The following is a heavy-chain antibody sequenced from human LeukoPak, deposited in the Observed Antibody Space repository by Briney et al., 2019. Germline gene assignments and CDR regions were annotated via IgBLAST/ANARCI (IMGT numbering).Heavy chain of an antibody. Sequence: ASVKVSCKVSVYHFTDYHVHWVRQAPGQGLEWVGRISTDSGDTIYAPKFQGRVAVTRDTSINTAYMELSRLTSDDAAVYYCAGLGSTVKGRIDPWGQGTPVTVSS. V-gene: IGHV1-2*02. CDR3: AGLGSTVKGRIDP. D-gene: IGHD5/OR15-5a*01. J-gene: IGHJ5*02. CDR1: VYHFTDYH. CDR2: ISTDSGDT.